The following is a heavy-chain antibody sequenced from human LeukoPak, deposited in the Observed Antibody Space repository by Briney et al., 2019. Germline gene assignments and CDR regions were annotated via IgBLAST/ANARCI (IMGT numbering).Heavy chain of an antibody. J-gene: IGHJ4*02. V-gene: IGHV3-11*04. CDR1: GFTFSDYY. D-gene: IGHD5-12*01. CDR3: ARDGRNGYEDDY. CDR2: ISRGGSTT. Sequence: GGSLRLSCAASGFTFSDYYMNWIRQALGKGLEWVSYISRGGSTTYYADSVKGRFTISRDNAKNSLFLQMNSLRAEDTAVYYCARDGRNGYEDDYWGQGTLVTVSS.